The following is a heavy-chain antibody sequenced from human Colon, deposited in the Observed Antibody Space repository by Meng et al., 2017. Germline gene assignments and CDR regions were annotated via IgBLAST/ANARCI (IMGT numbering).Heavy chain of an antibody. Sequence: QVRLTGPGPGLGNPSGTLSLTCAGSSGSISSSNWWSWVRQAPGKGLEWIGEISQSWTTYYNPSLKSRVTITGDWSKNQFSLNLNSVTAADKALYYCVRQGMTSYSWGYWGQGTLVTVSS. J-gene: IGHJ4*02. CDR1: SGSISSSNW. CDR3: VRQGMTSYSWGY. D-gene: IGHD3-9*01. V-gene: IGHV4-4*02. CDR2: ISQSWTT.